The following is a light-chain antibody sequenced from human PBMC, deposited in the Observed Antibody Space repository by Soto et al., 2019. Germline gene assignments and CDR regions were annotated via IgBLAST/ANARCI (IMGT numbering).Light chain of an antibody. CDR3: QQSYSTPFT. CDR1: QSISTY. CDR2: AAS. J-gene: IGKJ3*01. Sequence: DIQMTQSPSSLSASVGDRLTIPCRASQSISTYLTWYQQKAGKAPKVMIHAASSLQSGVPSRFSGSGSGTDFTLTISSLQPEDFGTYYCQQSYSTPFTFAPGTKVDIK. V-gene: IGKV1-39*01.